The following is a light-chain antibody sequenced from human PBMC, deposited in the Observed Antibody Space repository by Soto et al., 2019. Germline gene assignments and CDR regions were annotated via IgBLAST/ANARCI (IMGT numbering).Light chain of an antibody. CDR1: QSVRTNS. V-gene: IGKV3-20*01. CDR2: GAS. Sequence: ETVLTQSPVTLSLSPGDRATLSCRASQSVRTNSLAWYQQKPGQAPRLLLYGASTRATGISDRFSGSGSGTDFTLTISRLELEDFGVYYCQQYGDSPQTFGQGTKV. J-gene: IGKJ1*01. CDR3: QQYGDSPQT.